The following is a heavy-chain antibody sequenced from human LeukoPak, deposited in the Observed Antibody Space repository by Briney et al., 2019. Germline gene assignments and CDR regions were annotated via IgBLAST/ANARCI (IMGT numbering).Heavy chain of an antibody. Sequence: SETLSLTCTVSGGSISSYYWSWIRQPSGKGLEWIGYIYYSGSTNYNPSLKSRVTISVDTSKNQFSLNLSSVTAADTAVYYCARLYCSRTSCYYASWGQGTLVTVSS. CDR3: ARLYCSRTSCYYAS. D-gene: IGHD2-2*01. CDR2: IYYSGST. V-gene: IGHV4-59*01. CDR1: GGSISSYY. J-gene: IGHJ5*02.